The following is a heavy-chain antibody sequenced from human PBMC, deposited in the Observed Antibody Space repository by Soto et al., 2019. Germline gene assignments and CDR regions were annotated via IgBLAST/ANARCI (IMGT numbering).Heavy chain of an antibody. CDR3: ARHRITMLVVGHYFDY. CDR1: GGSISSGSYY. V-gene: IGHV4-39*01. J-gene: IGHJ4*02. Sequence: PSETLSLTCTVSGGSISSGSYYWGWIRQPPGTGLEWIGSIHDSEKTYYNPSLKSRVTISVDTSKTQFSLKLRSVTAADTAVYYCARHRITMLVVGHYFDYWGQGTLVTVSS. CDR2: IHDSEKT. D-gene: IGHD3-22*01.